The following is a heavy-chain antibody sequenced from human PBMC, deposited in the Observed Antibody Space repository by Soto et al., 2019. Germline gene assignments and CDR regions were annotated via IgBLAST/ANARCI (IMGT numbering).Heavy chain of an antibody. J-gene: IGHJ4*02. D-gene: IGHD3-9*01. V-gene: IGHV1-69*13. Sequence: ASVKVSCKASGGTFSSYAISWVRQAPGQGLEWMGGIIPIFGTANYAQKFQGRVTITADESTSTAYMELSSLRSEDTAVYYCAGYYDITPRQFDYWGQGTLVTVSS. CDR2: IIPIFGTA. CDR1: GGTFSSYA. CDR3: AGYYDITPRQFDY.